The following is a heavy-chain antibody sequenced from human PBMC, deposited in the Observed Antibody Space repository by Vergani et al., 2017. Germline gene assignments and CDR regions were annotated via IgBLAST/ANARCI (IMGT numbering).Heavy chain of an antibody. J-gene: IGHJ4*02. V-gene: IGHV4-61*02. D-gene: IGHD3-10*01. CDR1: GGSISSGFYY. CDR3: ARVXARGRFGEDGFDY. CDR2: IYTSGST. Sequence: QVQLQESGPGLVKPSQTLCLTCTVSGGSISSGFYYWSWIRQPAGKGLEWIGRIYTSGSTNYNPSLKSRVTISVDTSKNQFSLKLRSVAAADTAVYYCARVXARGRFGEDGFDYWGQGTLVTVSS.